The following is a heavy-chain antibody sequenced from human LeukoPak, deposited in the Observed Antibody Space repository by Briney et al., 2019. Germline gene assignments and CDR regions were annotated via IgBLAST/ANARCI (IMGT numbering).Heavy chain of an antibody. V-gene: IGHV3-53*01. CDR2: IYSDNSGGST. CDR1: GFTVSSNY. CDR3: AREPLRYDSSGYYYDY. D-gene: IGHD3-22*01. J-gene: IGHJ4*02. Sequence: GGSLRLSCAASGFTVSSNYMTWVRQAPGKGLEWVSVIYSDNSGGSTYYADSVKGRFTTSRDNSKNTLYLQMNSLRAEDTAVYYCAREPLRYDSSGYYYDYWGQGTLVTVSS.